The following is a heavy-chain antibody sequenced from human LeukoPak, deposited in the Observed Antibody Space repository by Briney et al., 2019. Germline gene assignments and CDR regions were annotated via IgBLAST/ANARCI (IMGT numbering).Heavy chain of an antibody. V-gene: IGHV1-2*02. CDR2: INPNSGGT. J-gene: IGHJ4*02. Sequence: PSVKVSCKASGYTFTDYYMHWVRQAPGQGLEWMGWINPNSGGTNYAQNFQGRVTMTRDTSISTVFMELNGLRSDDTAVFFCARYLGGYDYFDYWGQGTLVTVSS. CDR3: ARYLGGYDYFDY. CDR1: GYTFTDYY. D-gene: IGHD5-12*01.